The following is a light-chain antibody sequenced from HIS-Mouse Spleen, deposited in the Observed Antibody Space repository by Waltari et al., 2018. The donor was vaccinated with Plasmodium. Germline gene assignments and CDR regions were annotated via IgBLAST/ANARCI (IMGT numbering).Light chain of an antibody. CDR3: QQYNSYSWT. CDR2: KAS. V-gene: IGKV1-5*03. Sequence: DIQMTQSPSTLSASVGNRVTTPCRASQSISSRLAWYQQKTGKAPKLLIYKASSLESGVPSRFSGSGSGTEFTLTISSLQPDDFATYYCQQYNSYSWTFGQGTKVEIK. J-gene: IGKJ1*01. CDR1: QSISSR.